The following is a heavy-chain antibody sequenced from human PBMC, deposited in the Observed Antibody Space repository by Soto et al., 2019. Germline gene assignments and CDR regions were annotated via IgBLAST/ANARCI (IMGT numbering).Heavy chain of an antibody. J-gene: IGHJ4*02. D-gene: IGHD5-18*01. CDR1: GFTFSSYG. Sequence: QVQLVESGGGVVQPGRSLRLSCAASGFTFSSYGMHWVRQAPGKGLEWVAVIWYDGSNKYYADSVKGRFTISRDNSKNTLYLKMNSLRAEDTAVYYCARGPRGHSYGYFDYWGQGTLVTVSS. CDR3: ARGPRGHSYGYFDY. CDR2: IWYDGSNK. V-gene: IGHV3-33*01.